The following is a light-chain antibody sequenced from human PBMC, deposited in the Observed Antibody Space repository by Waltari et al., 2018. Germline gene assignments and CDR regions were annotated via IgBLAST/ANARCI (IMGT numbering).Light chain of an antibody. Sequence: QSALTQPAPVSGSPGQSITISCTGTSSDVGSYNLVSWYQQRPGKAPKLMIYEVNKRPSGVSNRFSGSKSGNTASLTISGLRAEDEADYYCCSFAGTTTYYVFGTGTQVTVL. V-gene: IGLV2-23*02. CDR1: SSDVGSYNL. CDR2: EVN. CDR3: CSFAGTTTYYV. J-gene: IGLJ1*01.